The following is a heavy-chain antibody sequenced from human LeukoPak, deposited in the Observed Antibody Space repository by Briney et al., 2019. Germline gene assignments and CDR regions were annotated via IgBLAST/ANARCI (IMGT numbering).Heavy chain of an antibody. CDR2: ISSSGSI. J-gene: IGHJ3*02. D-gene: IGHD1-7*01. Sequence: GGSLRLSCAASGFTFTDYYMSWIRKAPGMGLEWVSYISSSGSIYYADSVKGRFTISRDNAKNSLYLQIHSLRAEDTALYYCANVRNYAFNIWGQGTMVTVSS. V-gene: IGHV3-11*01. CDR1: GFTFTDYY. CDR3: ANVRNYAFNI.